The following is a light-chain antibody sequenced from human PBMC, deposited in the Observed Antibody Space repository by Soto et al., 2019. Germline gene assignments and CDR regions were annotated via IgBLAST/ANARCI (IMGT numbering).Light chain of an antibody. CDR2: AAN. J-gene: IGKJ1*01. Sequence: MVMTQSPATLSVSAGERASLSCRASQSLINNLAWYHHNPGQAPRLLIYAANTWAGGIPARFSGSVCGTGIEFTISSMKPEDFAFYNCYRQQNHTLRWTFGQGTKVDI. CDR1: QSLINN. V-gene: IGKV3-15*01. CDR3: YRQQNHTLRWT.